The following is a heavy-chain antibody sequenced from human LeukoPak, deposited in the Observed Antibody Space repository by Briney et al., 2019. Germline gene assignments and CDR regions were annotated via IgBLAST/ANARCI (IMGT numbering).Heavy chain of an antibody. V-gene: IGHV1-46*01. CDR1: GGTFSSYA. CDR3: ARVDAPYYYYGMDV. J-gene: IGHJ6*02. Sequence: ASVKVSCKASGGTFSSYAISWVRQAPGQGLEWMGIINPSGGSTSYAQKFQGRVTMARDTSTSTVYMELSSLRSEDTAVYYCARVDAPYYYYGMDVWGQGTTVTVSS. CDR2: INPSGGST.